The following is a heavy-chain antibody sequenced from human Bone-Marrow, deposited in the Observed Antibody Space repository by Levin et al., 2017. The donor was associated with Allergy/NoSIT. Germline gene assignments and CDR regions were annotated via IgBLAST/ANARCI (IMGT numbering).Heavy chain of an antibody. V-gene: IGHV3-9*01. Sequence: LSLPCAASGFTFTDYAIHWIRQAPGRGLEWVSGVSWNSGTIGYADSVKGRFTISRDNAKNSLYLQINSLRTEDTALYFCARHKDYGGNGYYFYGMDVWGQGTTVTVSS. D-gene: IGHD4-23*01. CDR1: GFTFTDYA. CDR3: ARHKDYGGNGYYFYGMDV. J-gene: IGHJ6*02. CDR2: VSWNSGTI.